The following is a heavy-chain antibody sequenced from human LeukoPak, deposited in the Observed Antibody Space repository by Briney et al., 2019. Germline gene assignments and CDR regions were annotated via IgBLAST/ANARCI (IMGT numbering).Heavy chain of an antibody. J-gene: IGHJ6*02. CDR1: GGSISSYY. V-gene: IGHV4-59*08. CDR3: ARHTYGGNSYYYYGMDV. D-gene: IGHD4-23*01. CDR2: IYYSGST. Sequence: SETLSLTCTVSGGSISSYYWSWIRQPPGKGLEWIGYIYYSGSTNYNPSLKSRVTISVDTSKNQFSLKLSSVTAADTAVYYCARHTYGGNSYYYYGMDVWGQGPRSPSP.